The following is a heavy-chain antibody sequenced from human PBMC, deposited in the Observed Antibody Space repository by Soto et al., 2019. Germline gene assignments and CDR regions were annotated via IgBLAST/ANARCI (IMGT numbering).Heavy chain of an antibody. CDR3: ASHPEGGGYCSGGSCFTTQFDY. CDR1: GGSISSSSYY. Sequence: SETLSLTCTVSGGSISSSSYYWGWIRQPPGKGLEWIGSIYYSGSTYYNPSLKSRVTISVDTSKNQFSLKLSSVTAADTAVYYCASHPEGGGYCSGGSCFTTQFDYWGQGTLVTVSS. V-gene: IGHV4-39*01. D-gene: IGHD2-15*01. J-gene: IGHJ4*02. CDR2: IYYSGST.